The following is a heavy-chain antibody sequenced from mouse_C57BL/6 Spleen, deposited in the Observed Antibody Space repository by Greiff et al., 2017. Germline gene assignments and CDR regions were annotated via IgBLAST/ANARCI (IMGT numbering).Heavy chain of an antibody. J-gene: IGHJ1*03. CDR1: GYTFTSYW. CDR3: AREGYYGSSYHWYFDV. CDR2: IDPSDSET. D-gene: IGHD1-1*01. V-gene: IGHV1-52*01. Sequence: QVQLQQPGAELVRPGSSVKLSCKASGYTFTSYWMHWVKQRPIQGLEWIGNIDPSDSETHYNQKFKDKATLTVDKSSSTAYMQLSSLTSEDSAVYYCAREGYYGSSYHWYFDVWGTGTTVTVSS.